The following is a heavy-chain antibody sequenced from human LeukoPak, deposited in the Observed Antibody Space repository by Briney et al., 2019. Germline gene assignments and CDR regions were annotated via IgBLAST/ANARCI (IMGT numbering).Heavy chain of an antibody. J-gene: IGHJ4*02. CDR1: GFTFSTYA. CDR3: ARIVQWPKGFDH. CDR2: ISIGGNT. V-gene: IGHV3-23*01. Sequence: GGSLRLSCAASGFTFSTYAMTWVRQAPGKGLEWVSAISIGGNTFYAASVKGRFTISRDNSKNTLYLQMSSLRAEDTAAYYCARIVQWPKGFDHWGQGTLVTVSS. D-gene: IGHD6-19*01.